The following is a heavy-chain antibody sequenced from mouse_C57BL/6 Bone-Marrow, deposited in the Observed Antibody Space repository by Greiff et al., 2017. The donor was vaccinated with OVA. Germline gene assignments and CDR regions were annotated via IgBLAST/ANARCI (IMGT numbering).Heavy chain of an antibody. CDR3: ASDYYRTWFAY. D-gene: IGHD2-1*01. CDR1: GFNIKDYY. Sequence: EVQLQQSGAELVKPGASVKLSCTASGFNIKDYYMHWVKQRTEQGLEWIGRIDPEDGETKYAQKFQGKATITADTSSNTAYLQLISLTSEDTAVYYCASDYYRTWFAYWGQGTLVTVSA. CDR2: IDPEDGET. V-gene: IGHV14-2*01. J-gene: IGHJ3*01.